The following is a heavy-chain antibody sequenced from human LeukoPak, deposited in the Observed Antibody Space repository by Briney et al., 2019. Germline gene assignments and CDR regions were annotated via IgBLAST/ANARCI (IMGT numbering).Heavy chain of an antibody. V-gene: IGHV4-38-2*02. CDR2: IYHSGTI. Sequence: SETLSLTCTVSGYSISSGYYWGWIRQAPGKGLEWIGSIYHSGTIKYNPSLKSRVTISIDTSKNKFSLKLSSVTAADTAVYYCASCRQGVLTWYFDLWGRGTLVTVSS. CDR3: ASCRQGVLTWYFDL. CDR1: GYSISSGYY. J-gene: IGHJ2*01. D-gene: IGHD3-10*01.